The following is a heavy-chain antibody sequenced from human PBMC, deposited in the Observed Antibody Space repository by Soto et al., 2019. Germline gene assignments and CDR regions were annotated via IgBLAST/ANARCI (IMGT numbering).Heavy chain of an antibody. CDR1: GGTFSSYA. V-gene: IGHV1-69*13. D-gene: IGHD1-26*01. CDR3: ASGSYMVGAFDI. J-gene: IGHJ3*02. CDR2: IIPIFGTA. Sequence: RASVKVSCKASGGTFSSYAISWVRQAPGQGLEWMGGIIPIFGTANYAQKFQGRVTITADESTSTAYMELSSLRSEDTAVYYCASGSYMVGAFDIWGQGTMVTVSS.